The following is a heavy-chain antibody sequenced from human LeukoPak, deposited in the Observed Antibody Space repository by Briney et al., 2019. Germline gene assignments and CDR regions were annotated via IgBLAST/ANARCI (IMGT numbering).Heavy chain of an antibody. CDR3: ARDQREYLWQLGSSYYFDY. CDR1: GFTFSSYA. J-gene: IGHJ4*02. Sequence: QPGGSLRLSCAASGFTFSSYAMSWVRQAPGKGLEWVSAISGSGGSTYYADSVKGRFTISRDNSKNTLYLQMNSLRAEDTAVYYRARDQREYLWQLGSSYYFDYWGQGTLVTVSS. CDR2: ISGSGGST. V-gene: IGHV3-23*01. D-gene: IGHD6-6*01.